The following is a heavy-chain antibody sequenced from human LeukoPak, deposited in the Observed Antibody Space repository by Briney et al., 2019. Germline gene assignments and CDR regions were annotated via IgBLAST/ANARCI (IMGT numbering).Heavy chain of an antibody. V-gene: IGHV3-23*01. CDR2: ISGSGGST. CDR1: GFTFSSYA. Sequence: GGSLRLSCAASGFTFSSYAMSWVRQAPGKGLGWVSAISGSGGSTYYADSVKGRFTISRDNSKNTLYLQMNSLRAEDTAVYYCAKDRRYCSSTSCYTAPIGYWGQGTLVTVSS. CDR3: AKDRRYCSSTSCYTAPIGY. D-gene: IGHD2-2*02. J-gene: IGHJ4*02.